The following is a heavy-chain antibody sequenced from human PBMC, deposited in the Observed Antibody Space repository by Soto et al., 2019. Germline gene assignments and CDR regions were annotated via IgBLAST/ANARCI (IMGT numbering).Heavy chain of an antibody. CDR3: ASGGAEMATIAYYFDY. Sequence: QVQLVQSGAEVKKPGSSVKVSCKASGGTFSSYTISWVRQAPGQGLEWMGMIIPILGIANYAQKFQGRVTITADKSTSTAYMELSSLRSEDTAVYYCASGGAEMATIAYYFDYWGQGTLVTVSS. V-gene: IGHV1-69*02. CDR2: IIPILGIA. J-gene: IGHJ4*02. CDR1: GGTFSSYT. D-gene: IGHD5-12*01.